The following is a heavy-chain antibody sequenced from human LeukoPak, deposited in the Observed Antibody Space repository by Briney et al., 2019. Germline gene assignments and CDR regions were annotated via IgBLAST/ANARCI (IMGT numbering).Heavy chain of an antibody. CDR1: GGTFTTYA. CDR2: IIPIFGTT. V-gene: IGHV1-69*06. CDR3: ARGSGPHTMSSTPPGSYFDP. D-gene: IGHD3-10*01. J-gene: IGHJ5*02. Sequence: SVKVSCKASGGTFTTYAINWVRQAPGQGLEWMGRIIPIFGTTTYAQNFQGRVTITADKSTKTSYMEVTTLTSDDTAVYYCARGSGPHTMSSTPPGSYFDPWGQGTLVTVSS.